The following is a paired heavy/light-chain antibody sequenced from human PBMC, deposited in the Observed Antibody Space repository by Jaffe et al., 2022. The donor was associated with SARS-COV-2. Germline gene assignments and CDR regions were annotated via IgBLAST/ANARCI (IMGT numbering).Light chain of an antibody. J-gene: IGLJ3*02. CDR3: GADHGSGSNFVWV. CDR2: VGTGGIVG. V-gene: IGLV9-49*01. CDR1: SGYSNYK. Sequence: QPVLTQPPSASASLGASVTLTCTLSSGYSNYKVDWYQQRPGKGPRFVMRVGTGGIVGSKGDGIPDRFSVLGSGLNRYLTIKNIQEEDESDYHCGADHGSGSNFVWVFGGGTKLTVL.
Heavy chain of an antibody. CDR1: GGSISSGSYY. D-gene: IGHD6-13*01. V-gene: IGHV4-61*02. Sequence: QVQLQESGPGLVKPSQTLSLTCTVSGGSISSGSYYWSWIRQPAGKGLEWIGRIYTSGSTNYNPSLKSRVTISVDTSKNQFSLKLSSVTAADTAVYYCARDPAAAGTRSTYYYYGMDVWGQGTTVTVSS. CDR2: IYTSGST. CDR3: ARDPAAAGTRSTYYYYGMDV. J-gene: IGHJ6*02.